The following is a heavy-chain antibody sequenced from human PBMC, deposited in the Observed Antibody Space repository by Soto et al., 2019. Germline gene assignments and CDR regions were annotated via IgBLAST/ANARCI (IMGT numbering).Heavy chain of an antibody. CDR2: ISSSGNTI. CDR1: GFTFSDYS. V-gene: IGHV3-48*02. D-gene: IGHD6-19*01. Sequence: GGSLRLSCAASGFTFSDYSMNWVRQAPGKGLEWLSYISSSGNTIYNAESVKGRFTISRDNAKNSLYLQMNSLRDEETAVYYCARGQRAAVAGKFNYWGQRALVTVSS. CDR3: ARGQRAAVAGKFNY. J-gene: IGHJ4*02.